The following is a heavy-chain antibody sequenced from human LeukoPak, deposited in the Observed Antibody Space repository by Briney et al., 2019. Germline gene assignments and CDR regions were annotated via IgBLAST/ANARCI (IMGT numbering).Heavy chain of an antibody. J-gene: IGHJ5*02. Sequence: ASVKVSCKASGYTFTGYYMHWVRQAPGQGLEWMGWINPNSGGTNYAQKFQGRVTMTRDTSISTAYMELSRLRSDDTAVYYCARALLSVTTGEEWFDPWGQGTLVTVSS. D-gene: IGHD4-17*01. V-gene: IGHV1-2*02. CDR3: ARALLSVTTGEEWFDP. CDR2: INPNSGGT. CDR1: GYTFTGYY.